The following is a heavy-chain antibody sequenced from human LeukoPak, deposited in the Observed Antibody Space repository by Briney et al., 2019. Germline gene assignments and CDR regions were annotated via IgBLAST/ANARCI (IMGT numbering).Heavy chain of an antibody. CDR1: GGSISSYY. Sequence: SETLSLTCTVSGGSISSYYWSWIRQPPGKGLEWIGYIYYSGSTSYNPSLKSRVTISVDTSKNQFSLKLSSVTAADTAVYYCARLGGGSYYEGQRFDYYYGMDVWGQGTTVTVSS. V-gene: IGHV4-59*08. J-gene: IGHJ6*02. D-gene: IGHD1-26*01. CDR2: IYYSGST. CDR3: ARLGGGSYYEGQRFDYYYGMDV.